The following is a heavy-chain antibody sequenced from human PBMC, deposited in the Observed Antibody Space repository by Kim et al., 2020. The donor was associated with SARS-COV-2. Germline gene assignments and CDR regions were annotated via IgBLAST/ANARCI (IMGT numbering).Heavy chain of an antibody. CDR3: ARNYGSATMIGDV. J-gene: IGHJ3*01. Sequence: GGSLRLSCTASGFTFSPFAMHWVRQAPGKGLEWVAVIRSDESKRYYAESVKDRFTISRDNSKNTLYLQMNSLRAEDTAIYFCARNYGSATMIGDVWGVGTVVTVSS. CDR1: GFTFSPFA. V-gene: IGHV3-33*01. CDR2: IRSDESKR. D-gene: IGHD3-10*01.